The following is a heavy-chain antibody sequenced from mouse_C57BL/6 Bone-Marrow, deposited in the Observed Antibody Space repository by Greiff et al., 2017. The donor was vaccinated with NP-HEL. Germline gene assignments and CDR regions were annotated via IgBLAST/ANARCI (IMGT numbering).Heavy chain of an antibody. J-gene: IGHJ3*01. CDR3: ARYEYYGSSYDWFAY. V-gene: IGHV7-3*01. Sequence: EVKLEESGGGLVQPGGSLSLSCAASGFTFTDYYMSWVRQPPGKALEWLGFIRNKANGYTTEYSASVKGRFTISRDNSQSILYLQMNALRAEDSATYYCARYEYYGSSYDWFAYWGQGTLVTVSA. CDR2: IRNKANGYTT. CDR1: GFTFTDYY. D-gene: IGHD1-1*01.